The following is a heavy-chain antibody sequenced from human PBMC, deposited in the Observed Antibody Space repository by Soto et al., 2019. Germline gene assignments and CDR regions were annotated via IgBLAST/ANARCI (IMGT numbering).Heavy chain of an antibody. D-gene: IGHD5-18*01. CDR1: GGSMNDVTHY. Sequence: SETLSLTCSVSGGSMNDVTHYWARIRQPPGKGLEWIATTYYTGSTHYNSSLKSRATISVDTSQNQFSLELTSVTAADTAVYHCASARYFGVDVWGHGTTVTVSS. J-gene: IGHJ6*02. V-gene: IGHV4-39*01. CDR3: ASARYFGVDV. CDR2: TYYTGST.